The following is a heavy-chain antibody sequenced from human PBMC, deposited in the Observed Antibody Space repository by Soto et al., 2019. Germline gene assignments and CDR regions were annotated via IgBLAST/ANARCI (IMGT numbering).Heavy chain of an antibody. CDR2: INHSGST. Sequence: PAETLSLTCAVYGGSFSSYCWSWVRQPPGKGLEWVGEINHSGSTNYNPSLKSRVTISVDTSKNHISLKQSSVTAAYTAVYYWARGRGAAYPSNCYYSGGYYSAFDYWGQGTLVTVSS. D-gene: IGHD3-22*01. V-gene: IGHV4-34*01. CDR3: ARGRGAAYPSNCYYSGGYYSAFDY. CDR1: GGSFSSYC. J-gene: IGHJ4*02.